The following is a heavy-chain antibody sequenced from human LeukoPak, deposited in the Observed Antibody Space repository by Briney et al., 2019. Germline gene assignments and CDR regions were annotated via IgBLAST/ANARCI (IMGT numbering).Heavy chain of an antibody. CDR2: FDPEDGGT. CDR1: GYTLTELS. CDR3: ATEHYCSGGSCYGYYFDY. V-gene: IGHV1-24*01. D-gene: IGHD2-15*01. J-gene: IGHJ4*02. Sequence: ASVKVSCKVSGYTLTELSMHWVRLGPGKGLGWMGGFDPEDGGTIYAQKFQGRVTMTEDTSTVTAYMELSSLRSEDTAVYYCATEHYCSGGSCYGYYFDYWGQGTLVTVSS.